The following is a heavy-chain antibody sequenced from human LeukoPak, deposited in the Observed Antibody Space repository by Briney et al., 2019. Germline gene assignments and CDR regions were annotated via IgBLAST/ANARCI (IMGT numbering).Heavy chain of an antibody. CDR1: GGSISSGGYY. J-gene: IGHJ5*02. CDR3: ARRIEAAGTRWFDP. V-gene: IGHV4-31*03. D-gene: IGHD6-13*01. CDR2: MYYSGST. Sequence: SQTLSLTCTVSGGSISSGGYYWSWIRQHPGGGLQWIGYMYYSGSTYYNPSLKSRVTISVDTSKNQFSLKLSSVTAADTAVYYCARRIEAAGTRWFDPWGQGTLVSVSS.